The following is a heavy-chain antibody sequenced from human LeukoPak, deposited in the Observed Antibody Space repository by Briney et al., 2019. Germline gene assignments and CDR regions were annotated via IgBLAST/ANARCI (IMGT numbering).Heavy chain of an antibody. CDR2: INHSGST. CDR3: ARDVARGFDP. D-gene: IGHD2-21*01. V-gene: IGHV4-34*01. Sequence: SETLSLTCAVYGGSFSGYYWSWIRQPPGKGLEWIGEINHSGSTNYNPSLKSRVTISVDTSKNQFSLKLSSVTAADTAVYYCARDVARGFDPWGQGTLVTVSS. J-gene: IGHJ5*02. CDR1: GGSFSGYY.